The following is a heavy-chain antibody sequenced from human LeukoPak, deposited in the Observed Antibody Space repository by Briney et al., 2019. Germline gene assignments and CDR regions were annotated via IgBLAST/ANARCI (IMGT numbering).Heavy chain of an antibody. CDR3: ARGTVWN. V-gene: IGHV3-30*04. D-gene: IGHD2-21*01. J-gene: IGHJ4*02. CDR2: ISYDGSNE. CDR1: GFTFSSYV. Sequence: GGSLRLSCAASGFTFSSYVMHWVRQAPGKGLEWVAIISYDGSNEYYADSVKGRFTISRDNSKNTLYLQMNSLRAEDTAVYYCARGTVWNWGQGTLVTVSS.